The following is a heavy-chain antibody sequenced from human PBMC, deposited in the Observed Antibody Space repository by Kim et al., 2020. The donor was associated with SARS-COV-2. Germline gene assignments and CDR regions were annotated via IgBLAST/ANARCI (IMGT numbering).Heavy chain of an antibody. CDR2: INAGNGNT. D-gene: IGHD3-22*01. Sequence: ASVKVSCKASGYTFTSYAMHWVRQAPGQRLEWMGWINAGNGNTKYSQKFQGRVTITRDTSASTAYMELSSLRSDDTAVYYCARPYDSSGYYGYWGQGTLVTVSS. V-gene: IGHV1-3*01. CDR1: GYTFTSYA. J-gene: IGHJ4*02. CDR3: ARPYDSSGYYGY.